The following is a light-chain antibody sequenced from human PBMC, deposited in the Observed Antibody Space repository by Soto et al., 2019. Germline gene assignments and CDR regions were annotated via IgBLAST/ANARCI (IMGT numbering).Light chain of an antibody. CDR3: PQYNNWPVT. CDR1: QSVSSN. V-gene: IGKV3-15*01. Sequence: EIVMTQSPATLSVSPGARATLSCRASQSVSSNLAWYQQKPGQAPRLLIYGASTRATGIPARFSGSGSGTEFTLTISSLQSEDFAVYYCPQYNNWPVTFGGGAKVDI. CDR2: GAS. J-gene: IGKJ4*01.